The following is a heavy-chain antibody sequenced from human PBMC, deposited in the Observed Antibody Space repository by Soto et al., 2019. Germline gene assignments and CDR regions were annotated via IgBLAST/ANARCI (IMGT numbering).Heavy chain of an antibody. CDR3: ARADPLGNNSPYFDY. V-gene: IGHV1-3*01. Sequence: ASVKVSCKASGYSFITYAVHWVRQAPGQRLECMGWINAGNGNTKYSQNFQGRVTITRDTSASTAYMELSSLRSEDTAVYYCARADPLGNNSPYFDYWGQGTLVTVSS. J-gene: IGHJ4*02. CDR2: INAGNGNT. D-gene: IGHD1-1*01. CDR1: GYSFITYA.